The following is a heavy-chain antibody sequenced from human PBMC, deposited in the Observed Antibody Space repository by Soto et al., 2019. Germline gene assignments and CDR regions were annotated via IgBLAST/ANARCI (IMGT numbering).Heavy chain of an antibody. V-gene: IGHV1-69*01. CDR2: IIPIFGTA. D-gene: IGHD1-26*01. CDR3: ARDGGRHSGGMDY. J-gene: IGHJ4*02. CDR1: GGTFSSYS. Sequence: QVQLVQSGAEGKKPGSSVKVSCKASGGTFSSYSINWVRQAPGQGLEWMGEIIPIFGTANYAQKFQGRVTITADESTSTAYMELSSLRSEEAAVYYCARDGGRHSGGMDYWGQGTLVTVSS.